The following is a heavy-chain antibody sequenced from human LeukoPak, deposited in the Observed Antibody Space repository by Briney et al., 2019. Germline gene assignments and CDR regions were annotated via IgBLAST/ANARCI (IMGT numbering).Heavy chain of an antibody. CDR1: GYTFTDYY. CDR2: INPNSGGT. CDR3: ARRYYYDSSGEIFDI. J-gene: IGHJ3*02. Sequence: GASVKDSCKASGYTFTDYYIHWVRQAPGQGLEWMGWINPNSGGTNYAQKFQGRVTMTRDTSISTAYMELSRLTSDDTDVYYCARRYYYDSSGEIFDIWGQGTMVTVSS. V-gene: IGHV1-2*02. D-gene: IGHD3-22*01.